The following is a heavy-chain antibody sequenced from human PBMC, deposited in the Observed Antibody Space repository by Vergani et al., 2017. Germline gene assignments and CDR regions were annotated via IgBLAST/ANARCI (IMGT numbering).Heavy chain of an antibody. D-gene: IGHD3-3*01. CDR2: IYSTGST. CDR1: GGSFNTYY. Sequence: QVQLEESGPGLVKPSETLSLTCTVSGGSFNTYYWSWIRQSPGKGLEWIGYIYSTGSTYYNPSLKSRVTISVDTSKNQFSLKLSSVTAADTAVYYCARTTMFGVLRWFDPWGQGTLVTVSS. V-gene: IGHV4-59*13. CDR3: ARTTMFGVLRWFDP. J-gene: IGHJ5*02.